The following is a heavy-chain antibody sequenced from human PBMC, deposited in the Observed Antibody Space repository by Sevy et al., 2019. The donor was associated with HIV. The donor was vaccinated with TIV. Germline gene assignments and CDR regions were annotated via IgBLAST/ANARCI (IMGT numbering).Heavy chain of an antibody. J-gene: IGHJ4*02. D-gene: IGHD3-22*01. V-gene: IGHV3-30*18. Sequence: GGSLRLSCAASGFTFSSYGMHWVRQAPGKGLEWVAVISSDGSNKYYADSVKGRFTISRDNSKNTLHLQMNSLRAEDSAVYYCAKYYDSSGYPINDYWGQGTLVTVSS. CDR3: AKYYDSSGYPINDY. CDR2: ISSDGSNK. CDR1: GFTFSSYG.